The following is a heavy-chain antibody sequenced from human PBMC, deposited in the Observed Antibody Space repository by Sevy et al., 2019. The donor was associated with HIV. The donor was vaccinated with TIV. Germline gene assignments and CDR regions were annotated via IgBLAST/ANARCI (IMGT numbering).Heavy chain of an antibody. J-gene: IGHJ3*01. D-gene: IGHD3-10*01. CDR1: GFTFADYY. CDR3: ARGGYDV. V-gene: IGHV3-11*06. Sequence: GGSLRLSCVGSGFTFADYYISWIRQAPGKGRECVAYISSRSSFTNYTDSVRGRLTISRDNTKNEVFLQMNSLRAEDTGVYYCARGGYDVWGQGTTVTVSS. CDR2: ISSRSSFT.